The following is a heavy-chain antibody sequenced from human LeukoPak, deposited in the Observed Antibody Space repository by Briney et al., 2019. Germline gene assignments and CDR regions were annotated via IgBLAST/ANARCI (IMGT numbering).Heavy chain of an antibody. CDR3: AREETYSSSHYYGMDV. D-gene: IGHD6-6*01. Sequence: GGSLRLSCAASGFTVSSNYMSWARQAPGKGLEWVSVIYSGGSTYYADSVKGRFTISRDNSKNTLYLQMNSLRAEDTAVYYCAREETYSSSHYYGMDVWGQGTTVTVSS. CDR2: IYSGGST. CDR1: GFTVSSNY. J-gene: IGHJ6*02. V-gene: IGHV3-66*01.